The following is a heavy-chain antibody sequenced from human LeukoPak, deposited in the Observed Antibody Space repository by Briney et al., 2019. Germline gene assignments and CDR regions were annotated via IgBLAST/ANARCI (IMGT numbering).Heavy chain of an antibody. CDR1: GYSFTSYW. Sequence: GESLKISCKGSGYSFTSYWIGWVRQMPGKGLEWMGIIYPGDSDTRYSPSFQGQVTISADKSISTAYLQWSNLKASDTAMYYCARQLSSGWSKAAFDVWGQGTMVTVSS. CDR2: IYPGDSDT. CDR3: ARQLSSGWSKAAFDV. D-gene: IGHD6-19*01. J-gene: IGHJ3*01. V-gene: IGHV5-51*01.